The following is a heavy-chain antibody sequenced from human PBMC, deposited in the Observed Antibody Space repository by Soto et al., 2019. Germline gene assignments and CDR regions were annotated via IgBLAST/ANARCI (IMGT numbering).Heavy chain of an antibody. D-gene: IGHD6-6*01. Sequence: ASVEVSCKXSGYPFTAYYIHWVRQAPGQGLEWVGRINTKNGGTNYAQKFQGRVTMTRDPSINTAFMDLTSLGSDDTAVFYCARSVTVRPGRGDYYALDVWGQGTTVTVSS. J-gene: IGHJ6*02. CDR1: GYPFTAYY. CDR3: ARSVTVRPGRGDYYALDV. V-gene: IGHV1-2*06. CDR2: INTKNGGT.